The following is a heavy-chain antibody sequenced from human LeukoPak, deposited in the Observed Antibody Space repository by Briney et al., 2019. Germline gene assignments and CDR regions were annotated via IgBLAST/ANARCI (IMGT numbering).Heavy chain of an antibody. CDR1: GVTFDNYA. D-gene: IGHD3-3*01. CDR3: AKAPNQAEAFTIFGVLINRGPNPPDY. Sequence: GGSLRLSCAASGVTFDNYALHWGRQAPRESLERMSLISGVGGSTYFIHSVKRPFTITRDNSKISMHLQMNSLRTEDSALYYCAKAPNQAEAFTIFGVLINRGPNPPDYWGQGTLVTVSS. V-gene: IGHV3-43*02. CDR2: ISGVGGST. J-gene: IGHJ4*02.